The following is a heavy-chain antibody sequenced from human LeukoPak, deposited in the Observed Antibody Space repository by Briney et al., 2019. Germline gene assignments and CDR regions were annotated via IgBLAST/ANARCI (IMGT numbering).Heavy chain of an antibody. CDR2: IIPIFGTA. J-gene: IGHJ6*04. CDR1: GGTFSSYA. V-gene: IGHV1-69*06. CDR3: ARVPPHAAYYYYGMDV. Sequence: SVKVSCKASGGTFSSYAISWVRRAPGQGLEWMGGIIPIFGTANYAQKFQGRVTITADKSTSTAYMELSSLRSEDTAVYYCARVPPHAAYYYYGMDVWGKGTTVTVSS.